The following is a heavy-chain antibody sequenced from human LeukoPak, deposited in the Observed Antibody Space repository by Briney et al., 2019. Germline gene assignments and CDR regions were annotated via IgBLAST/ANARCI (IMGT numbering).Heavy chain of an antibody. V-gene: IGHV4-38-2*01. D-gene: IGHD2-2*01. CDR1: GYSISSGYY. CDR2: IFHSGST. Sequence: SETLSLTCAVSGYSISSGYYWGWIRQPPGKGLEWIGSIFHSGSTYYNPSLKSRVTISVDTSKNQFSLKLTSVTAADTAVYFCARLGLSTAYNWFDPWGQGTLVIVSS. CDR3: ARLGLSTAYNWFDP. J-gene: IGHJ5*02.